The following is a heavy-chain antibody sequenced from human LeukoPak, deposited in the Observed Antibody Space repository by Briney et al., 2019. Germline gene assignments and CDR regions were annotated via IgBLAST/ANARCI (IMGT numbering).Heavy chain of an antibody. D-gene: IGHD3-22*01. CDR2: ISSSSSYI. CDR1: GFTFRNYG. Sequence: GGTLRLSCAVSGFTFRNYGMTWVRQAPGKGLEWVSSISSSSSYIYYADSVKGRFTISRDNAKKSLYLQVNSLRVEDTAVYYCARAAPTRTLIGSGADYWGQGTLVTVSS. CDR3: ARAAPTRTLIGSGADY. V-gene: IGHV3-21*01. J-gene: IGHJ4*02.